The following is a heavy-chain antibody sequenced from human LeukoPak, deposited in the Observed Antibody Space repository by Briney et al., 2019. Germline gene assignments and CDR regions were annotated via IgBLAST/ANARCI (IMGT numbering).Heavy chain of an antibody. J-gene: IGHJ6*03. CDR3: AKEGDYYDRSGYYSDNYYYYMEV. V-gene: IGHV3-30*18. D-gene: IGHD3-22*01. CDR1: GFTFSSYG. CDR2: ISYDGSNK. Sequence: GGSLRLSCAASGFTFSSYGMHWVRQAPGKGLEWVAVISYDGSNKYYADSVKGRFTISRDNSKNTLYLQMNRLSAEDTAVYYCAKEGDYYDRSGYYSDNYYYYMEVWGTGTTVTVSS.